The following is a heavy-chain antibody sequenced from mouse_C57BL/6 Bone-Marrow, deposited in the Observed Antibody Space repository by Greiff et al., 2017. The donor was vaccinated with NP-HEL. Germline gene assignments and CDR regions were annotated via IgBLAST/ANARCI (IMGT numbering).Heavy chain of an antibody. CDR1: GYTFTSYW. D-gene: IGHD1-1*01. CDR3: ARDYGSSLYAMDY. J-gene: IGHJ4*01. Sequence: QVQLQQPGAELVMPGASVKLSCKASGYTFTSYWMHWVKQRPGQGLEWIGEIDPSDSYTNYNQKFKGKSTLTVDKSSSTAYMKLSSLTSEDSAVYNGARDYGSSLYAMDYWGQGTSVTVSA. V-gene: IGHV1-69*01. CDR2: IDPSDSYT.